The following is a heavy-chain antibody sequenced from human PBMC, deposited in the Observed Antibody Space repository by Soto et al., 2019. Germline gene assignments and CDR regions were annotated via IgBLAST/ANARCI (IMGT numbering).Heavy chain of an antibody. CDR3: ANQRGGYDRDFDY. D-gene: IGHD5-12*01. Sequence: PGGSLRLSCAASGFIFSSFSMTWVRQAPGKGLEWVSAINTGGNTYYADSVKGRFTISRDNSKNTLYLQMNSLRAEDTAVYYCANQRGGYDRDFDYWGQGTLVTVSS. CDR2: INTGGNT. V-gene: IGHV3-66*01. CDR1: GFIFSSFS. J-gene: IGHJ4*02.